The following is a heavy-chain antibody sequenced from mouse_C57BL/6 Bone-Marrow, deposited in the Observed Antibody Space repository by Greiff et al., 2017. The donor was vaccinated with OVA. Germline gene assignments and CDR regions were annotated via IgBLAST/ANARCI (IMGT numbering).Heavy chain of an antibody. CDR1: GFTFSDYG. V-gene: IGHV5-17*01. Sequence: EVKVVESGGGLVKPGGSLKLSCAASGFTFSDYGMHWVRQAPEKGLEWVAYISSGSSTIYYADTVKGRFTISRDNAKNTLFLQMTSLRSEDTAMYYCGIYYYGSSYVDYWGQGTTLTVSS. D-gene: IGHD1-1*01. CDR2: ISSGSSTI. J-gene: IGHJ2*01. CDR3: GIYYYGSSYVDY.